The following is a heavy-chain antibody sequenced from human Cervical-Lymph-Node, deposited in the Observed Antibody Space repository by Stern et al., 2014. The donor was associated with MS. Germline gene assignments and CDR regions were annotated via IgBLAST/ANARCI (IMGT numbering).Heavy chain of an antibody. CDR3: ARVWERIATRPRYWYFDL. Sequence: QVQLVQSGAEVKKPGSSVKVSCKASGGTFRNHAMSWVRQAPGQGLEWVGGIISSLGTTKYSQKLQGRVTITADESTSTAYMELSSLTSEDTAMYYCARVWERIATRPRYWYFDLWGRGTLVTVSS. CDR1: GGTFRNHA. CDR2: IISSLGTT. D-gene: IGHD6-6*01. J-gene: IGHJ2*01. V-gene: IGHV1-69*01.